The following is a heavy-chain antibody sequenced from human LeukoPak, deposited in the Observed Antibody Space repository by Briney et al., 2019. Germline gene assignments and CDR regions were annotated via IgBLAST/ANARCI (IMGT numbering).Heavy chain of an antibody. D-gene: IGHD4-23*01. CDR3: ARDNSVEDTAWWFDP. CDR1: GYTFTGYY. Sequence: GASVKVSCKASGYTFTGYYMHWVRQAPGQGLEWMGIINPSGGSTSYAQKFQGRVTMTRGMSTSTDYMELSSLRSEDTAVYYCARDNSVEDTAWWFDPWGQGTLVTVSS. V-gene: IGHV1-46*01. CDR2: INPSGGST. J-gene: IGHJ5*02.